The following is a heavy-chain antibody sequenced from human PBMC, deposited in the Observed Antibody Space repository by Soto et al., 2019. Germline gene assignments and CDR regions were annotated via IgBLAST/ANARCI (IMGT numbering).Heavy chain of an antibody. J-gene: IGHJ4*02. V-gene: IGHV3-21*01. CDR3: VRARSTDSRPDY. Sequence: XGSLRLSCAASGFTFSLYSMIWVRQAPGKGLEWVASITSSSSYIYYEDSLKGRFTISRDNAKNSLFLQLDSLRAEDTAVYFCVRARSTDSRPDYWGQGSLVTVSS. D-gene: IGHD3-22*01. CDR2: ITSSSSYI. CDR1: GFTFSLYS.